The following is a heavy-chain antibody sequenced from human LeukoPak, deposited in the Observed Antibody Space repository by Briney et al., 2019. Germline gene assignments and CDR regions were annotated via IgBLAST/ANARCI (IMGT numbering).Heavy chain of an antibody. J-gene: IGHJ4*02. D-gene: IGHD3-3*01. Sequence: GGSLRLSCTDSGFTFSSYWMGWVRQAPGKGLEWLANIKHDGSAENYVDSVKGRFTISRDNAKNSLYLQLSSLRVEGTAVYYCARDKGHVDYDLYDYWGQGTLVTVSS. CDR1: GFTFSSYW. V-gene: IGHV3-7*01. CDR2: IKHDGSAE. CDR3: ARDKGHVDYDLYDY.